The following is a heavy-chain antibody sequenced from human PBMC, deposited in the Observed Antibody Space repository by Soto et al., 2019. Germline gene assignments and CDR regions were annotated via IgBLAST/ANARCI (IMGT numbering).Heavy chain of an antibody. CDR3: ARGHAILTGGYYYYYGMDV. J-gene: IGHJ6*02. D-gene: IGHD3-9*01. V-gene: IGHV4-34*01. CDR1: GGSFSGYY. CDR2: INHSGST. Sequence: SETLSLTCAVYGGSFSGYYWSWIRQPPGKGLEWIGEINHSGSTNYNPSLKSRVTISVDTSKNQFSLKLSSVTAADTAVYYCARGHAILTGGYYYYYGMDVWGQGTTVTVSS.